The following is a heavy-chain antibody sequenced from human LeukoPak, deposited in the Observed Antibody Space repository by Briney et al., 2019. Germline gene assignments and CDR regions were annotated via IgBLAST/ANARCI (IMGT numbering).Heavy chain of an antibody. CDR2: ISAYNGNT. CDR1: GYTFTNYG. CDR3: ARDRRLPYYYGMDV. J-gene: IGHJ6*02. D-gene: IGHD2-15*01. Sequence: ASVKVSCKASGYTFTNYGINWVRQAPGQGLEWMGWISAYNGNTDLAQKLQGRVTMTIDTSSSTAYMELRSLRSDDTAVYYCARDRRLPYYYGMDVWGQGTTVTVSS. V-gene: IGHV1-18*01.